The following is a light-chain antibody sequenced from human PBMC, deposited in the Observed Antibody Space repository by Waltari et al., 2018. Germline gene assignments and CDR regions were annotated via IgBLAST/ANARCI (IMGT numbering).Light chain of an antibody. Sequence: QSVLTQPPSVSGAPGQRVTISCTGSSSNTGAGYDVNWYQQLPGTAPKLLIYGNRTRLSGVPDRFSGSKAGASASLAISGLQAEDEAEYYCQAYDRSLSGSVFGGGTKLTVL. V-gene: IGLV1-40*01. CDR3: QAYDRSLSGSV. J-gene: IGLJ2*01. CDR1: SSNTGAGYD. CDR2: GNR.